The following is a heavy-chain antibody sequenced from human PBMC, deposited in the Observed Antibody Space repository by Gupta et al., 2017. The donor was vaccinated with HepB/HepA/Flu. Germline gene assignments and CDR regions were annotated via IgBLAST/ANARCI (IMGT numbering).Heavy chain of an antibody. CDR3: ARRGYDSSGIFDY. J-gene: IGHJ4*02. Sequence: QLQLQESGPGLVKPSETLSLTCTVSGGSISSSSYYWGWIRQPPGKGLEWIGSIYYSGSTYYNPSLKSRVTISVDTSKNQFSLKLSSVTAADTAVYYCARRGYDSSGIFDYWGQGTLVTVSS. CDR1: GGSISSSSYY. CDR2: IYYSGST. V-gene: IGHV4-39*01. D-gene: IGHD3-22*01.